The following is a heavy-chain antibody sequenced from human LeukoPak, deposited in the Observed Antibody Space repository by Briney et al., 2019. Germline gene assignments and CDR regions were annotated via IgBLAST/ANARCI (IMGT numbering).Heavy chain of an antibody. D-gene: IGHD3-10*01. CDR1: GFSFSGYG. J-gene: IGHJ3*02. V-gene: IGHV3-30*02. CDR2: IRYDGSNE. Sequence: GGSLRLSCAASGFSFSGYGMHWVRKAPGKGLEGVAFIRYDGSNEYYADSVKGRFTISRDKSKNTLSLQMNGLRVEDTAVYYCARASVVRGVIGAFDIWGQGTMVTVSS. CDR3: ARASVVRGVIGAFDI.